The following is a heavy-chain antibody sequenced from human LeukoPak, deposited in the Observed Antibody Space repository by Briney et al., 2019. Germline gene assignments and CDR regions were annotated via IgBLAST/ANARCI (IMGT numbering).Heavy chain of an antibody. CDR2: ISGSGGST. Sequence: GGSLRLSCAASGFTFSSYAMSWVRQAPGKGLEWVSAISGSGGSTYYADSVKGRFTISRDNSKNTLYLQMNSLRAEDTAVYYCAKEVDYSNYNPPEYYFDYWGQGTLVTVSS. CDR1: GFTFSSYA. CDR3: AKEVDYSNYNPPEYYFDY. D-gene: IGHD4-11*01. J-gene: IGHJ4*02. V-gene: IGHV3-23*01.